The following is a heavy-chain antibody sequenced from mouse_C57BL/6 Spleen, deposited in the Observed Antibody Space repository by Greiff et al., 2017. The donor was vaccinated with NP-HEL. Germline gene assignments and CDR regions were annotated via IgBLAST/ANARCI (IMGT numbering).Heavy chain of an antibody. Sequence: VQLQQPGAELVKPGASVKMSCKASGYTFTSYWITWVKQRPGQGLEWIGDIYPGSGSTNYNEKFKSKATLTVDTSSSTAYMQLSSLTSEDSAVYYCARFDGHYWYFDVWGTGTTVTVSS. D-gene: IGHD2-3*01. CDR3: ARFDGHYWYFDV. V-gene: IGHV1-55*01. J-gene: IGHJ1*03. CDR2: IYPGSGST. CDR1: GYTFTSYW.